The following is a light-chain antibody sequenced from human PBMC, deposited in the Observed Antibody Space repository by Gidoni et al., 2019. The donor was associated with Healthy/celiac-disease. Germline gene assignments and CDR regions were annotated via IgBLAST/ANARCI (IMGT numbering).Light chain of an antibody. Sequence: EIVLTQSPATLSVSPGERATLSCRASQSVSSCLAWYQQKPGQAPRLLIYDASNRATGIPARFSGSGSGTDFTLTISSLEPEDFAVYYCQQRSNWPRALTFGGGTKVEIK. V-gene: IGKV3-11*01. CDR1: QSVSSC. CDR2: DAS. J-gene: IGKJ4*01. CDR3: QQRSNWPRALT.